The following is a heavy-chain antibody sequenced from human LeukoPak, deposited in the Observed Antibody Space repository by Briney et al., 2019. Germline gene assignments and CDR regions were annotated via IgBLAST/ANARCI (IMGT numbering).Heavy chain of an antibody. Sequence: GGSLRLSCAASGFTFSSYAMSWVRQAPGKGLEWVANIKQDGSEKYYVDSVKGRFTISRDNAKNSLYLQMNSLRAEDTAVYYCARVQYDFWSGYSKLFDYWGQGTLVTVSS. J-gene: IGHJ4*02. CDR1: GFTFSSYA. CDR3: ARVQYDFWSGYSKLFDY. V-gene: IGHV3-7*01. CDR2: IKQDGSEK. D-gene: IGHD3-3*01.